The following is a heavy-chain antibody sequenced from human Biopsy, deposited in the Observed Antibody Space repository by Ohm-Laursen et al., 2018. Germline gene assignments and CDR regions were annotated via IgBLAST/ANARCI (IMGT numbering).Heavy chain of an antibody. V-gene: IGHV4-34*08. Sequence: TLSLTCAVFGKTFSDYQWSWIRQPPGKGLEWIGQINQAGTTNYNPSLKSRVSISADASKYEFSLRLISVTAADTAVYLCGNEVHGRDYWGLGAQVTVSS. CDR1: GKTFSDYQ. CDR2: INQAGTT. CDR3: GNEVHGRDY. D-gene: IGHD2-15*01. J-gene: IGHJ4*02.